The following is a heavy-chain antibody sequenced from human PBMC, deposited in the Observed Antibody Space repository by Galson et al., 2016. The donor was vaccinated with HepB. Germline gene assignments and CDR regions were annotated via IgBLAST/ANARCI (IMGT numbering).Heavy chain of an antibody. V-gene: IGHV3-30-3*01. Sequence: SLRLSCAASGFTFSSYAMHWVRQAPGKGLEWVAVISYDGSNKYYADSVKGRFTISRDNSKTTLYLQMNSLRAEDTAVYYCATDWRSGYNSLSYYYMDVWGKGTTVTVSS. CDR1: GFTFSSYA. J-gene: IGHJ6*03. CDR3: ATDWRSGYNSLSYYYMDV. CDR2: ISYDGSNK. D-gene: IGHD5-18*01.